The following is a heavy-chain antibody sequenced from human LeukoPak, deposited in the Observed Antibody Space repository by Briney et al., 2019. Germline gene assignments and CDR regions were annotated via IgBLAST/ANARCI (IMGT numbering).Heavy chain of an antibody. Sequence: ASETLSLTCTVSGGSIRSSYYYWGWIRQPPGKGLEWIGSIYDSGSTNYNPSLKSRVTISVDTSKNQFSLKLSSVTAADTAVYYCARAEQADAFDIWGQGTMVTVSS. CDR3: ARAEQADAFDI. CDR2: IYDSGST. J-gene: IGHJ3*02. CDR1: GGSIRSSYYY. D-gene: IGHD1/OR15-1a*01. V-gene: IGHV4-39*07.